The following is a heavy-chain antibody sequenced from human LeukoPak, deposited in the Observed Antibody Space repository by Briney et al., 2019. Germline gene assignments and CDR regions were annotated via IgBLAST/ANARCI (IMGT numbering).Heavy chain of an antibody. CDR3: ASYSYVWGSNY. V-gene: IGHV4-59*01. Sequence: PSETLSLTCTVSGGSISSYYLSWIRQPPGKGLEWIGYIYYSGSTNYNPSLKSRVTISVDTSKNQFSLKLSSVTAADTAVYYCASYSYVWGSNYWGQGTLVTVSS. D-gene: IGHD3-16*01. CDR1: GGSISSYY. J-gene: IGHJ4*02. CDR2: IYYSGST.